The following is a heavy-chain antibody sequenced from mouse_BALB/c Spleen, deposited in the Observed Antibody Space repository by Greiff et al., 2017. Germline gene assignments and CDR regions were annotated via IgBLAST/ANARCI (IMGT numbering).Heavy chain of an antibody. CDR2: ISSGSSTI. J-gene: IGHJ4*01. V-gene: IGHV5-17*02. CDR3: AREGGYYDAMDY. D-gene: IGHD2-2*01. CDR1: GFTFSSFG. Sequence: EVQGVESGGGLVQPGGSRKLSCAASGFTFSSFGMHWVRQAPEKGLEWVAYISSGSSTIYYADTVKGRFTISRDNPKNTLFLQMTSLRSEDTAMYYCAREGGYYDAMDYWGQGTSVTVSS.